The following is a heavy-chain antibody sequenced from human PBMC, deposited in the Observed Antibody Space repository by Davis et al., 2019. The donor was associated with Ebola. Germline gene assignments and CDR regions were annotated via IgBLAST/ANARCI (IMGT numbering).Heavy chain of an antibody. Sequence: PGGSLRLSCAASGFTFSGSAMHWVRQASGKGLEWVGRIRSKANSYATAYAASVKGRFTISRDDSKNTAYLQMNSLKTEDTAVYYCTRSTIVGATTSDYWGQGTLVTVSS. CDR3: TRSTIVGATTSDY. CDR1: GFTFSGSA. CDR2: IRSKANSYAT. V-gene: IGHV3-73*01. J-gene: IGHJ4*02. D-gene: IGHD1-26*01.